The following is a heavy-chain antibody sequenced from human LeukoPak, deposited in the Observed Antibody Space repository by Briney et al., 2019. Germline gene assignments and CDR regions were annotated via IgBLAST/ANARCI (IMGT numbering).Heavy chain of an antibody. CDR2: ISAYNGYT. J-gene: IGHJ4*02. Sequence: AASVTVSCKASGYTFTSYGISWVRQAPGQGLEWMGWISAYNGYTNYAQKLQGRVTMTTDTSTGTAYMELRSLRSDDTAVYYCARDGRIVGAIIAYYFDYWGQGTLVTVSS. CDR3: ARDGRIVGAIIAYYFDY. CDR1: GYTFTSYG. D-gene: IGHD1-26*01. V-gene: IGHV1-18*01.